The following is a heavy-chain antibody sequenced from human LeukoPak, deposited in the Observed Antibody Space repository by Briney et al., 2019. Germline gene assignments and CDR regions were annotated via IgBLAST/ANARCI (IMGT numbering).Heavy chain of an antibody. CDR3: ARVDVLRYFDWLGNFDY. V-gene: IGHV4-34*01. Sequence: SETLSLTCAVYGGSFSGYYWTFIRQPPGKGPEWIGEINHSGSTNYNPSLKSRVTISVDTSKNQFSLKLSSVTAADTAVYYCARVDVLRYFDWLGNFDYWGQGTLVTVSS. CDR1: GGSFSGYY. J-gene: IGHJ4*02. D-gene: IGHD3-9*01. CDR2: INHSGST.